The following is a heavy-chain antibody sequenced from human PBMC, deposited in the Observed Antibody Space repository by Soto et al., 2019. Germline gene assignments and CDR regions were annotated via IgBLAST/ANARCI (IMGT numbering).Heavy chain of an antibody. Sequence: PGGSLRLSCAASGFTLSSYGMHWVRQAPGKGLEWVAVISYDGSNKYYADSVKGRFTISRDNSKNTLYLQMNSLRAEDTAVYYCAKVLFYYDSSGPLDYWGQGTLVTVSS. CDR2: ISYDGSNK. D-gene: IGHD3-22*01. CDR1: GFTLSSYG. J-gene: IGHJ4*02. CDR3: AKVLFYYDSSGPLDY. V-gene: IGHV3-30*18.